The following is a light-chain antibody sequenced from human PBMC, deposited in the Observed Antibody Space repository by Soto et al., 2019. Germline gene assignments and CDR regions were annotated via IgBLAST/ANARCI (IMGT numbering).Light chain of an antibody. CDR2: YDS. J-gene: IGLJ1*01. Sequence: SYELTQPPSVSVAPGKTARITCGGNNIGSNSVHWYQQKPGQATVLVIYYDSDRPSGIPERFSGSNSGNTATLTISRVEAGDEADYYGQVWDSSSDGVFGTGTKVTVL. V-gene: IGLV3-21*04. CDR3: QVWDSSSDGV. CDR1: NIGSNS.